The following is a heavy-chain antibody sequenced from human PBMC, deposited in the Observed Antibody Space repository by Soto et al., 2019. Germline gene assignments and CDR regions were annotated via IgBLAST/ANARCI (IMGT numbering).Heavy chain of an antibody. J-gene: IGHJ5*02. CDR3: AVHTYYYDSSGLYNWFDP. Sequence: SETLSLTCTVSGGSISSSSYYWGWIRQPPGKGLEWIGSIYYSGSTYYNPSLKSRVTISVDTSKNQFSLKLSSVTAADTAVYYCAVHTYYYDSSGLYNWFDPWGQGTLVTVS. CDR2: IYYSGST. V-gene: IGHV4-39*01. CDR1: GGSISSSSYY. D-gene: IGHD3-22*01.